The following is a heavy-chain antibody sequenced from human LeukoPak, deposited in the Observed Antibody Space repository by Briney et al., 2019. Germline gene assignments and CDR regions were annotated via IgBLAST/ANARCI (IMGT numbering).Heavy chain of an antibody. Sequence: GASVKVSCKASGYTFTGYYMHWVRQAPGQGLEWMGWINPNSGGTNYAQKFQGRVTMTRDTSISTAYMELSRLRSDDTAVYYCARGSAPWSSGRGHFGGWGQGTLVTVSS. D-gene: IGHD6-19*01. CDR3: ARGSAPWSSGRGHFGG. J-gene: IGHJ4*02. CDR2: INPNSGGT. CDR1: GYTFTGYY. V-gene: IGHV1-2*02.